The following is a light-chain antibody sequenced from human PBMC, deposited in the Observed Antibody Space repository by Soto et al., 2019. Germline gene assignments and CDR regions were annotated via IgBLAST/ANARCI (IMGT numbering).Light chain of an antibody. CDR3: QQYHSAPQS. V-gene: IGKV4-1*01. J-gene: IGKJ1*01. Sequence: DIVMTQSPDSLAVSLGERATINCKSSQSVLYSPNNKNYLAWYQQKPGQPPKLLIYWASTRESGVPDRFSGSGSATDFTLTISSLQAEDVAFYYCQQYHSAPQSFGQGTKVEI. CDR1: QSVLYSPNNKNY. CDR2: WAS.